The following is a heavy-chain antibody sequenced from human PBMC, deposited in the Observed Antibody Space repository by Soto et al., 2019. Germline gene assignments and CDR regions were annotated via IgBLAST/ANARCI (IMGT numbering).Heavy chain of an antibody. CDR3: ARKFYFGSGSYSLDAFDI. J-gene: IGHJ3*02. CDR1: GGSISSYY. Sequence: QVQLQESGPGLVKPSETLSLTCTVSGGSISSYYWSWIRQPPGKGLEWIGYFYYSGNTNYNPSLKSRVTLSADTSKNQLSLKLNSVTAADTAVYYCARKFYFGSGSYSLDAFDIWGQGTVVTVSS. CDR2: FYYSGNT. V-gene: IGHV4-59*01. D-gene: IGHD3-10*01.